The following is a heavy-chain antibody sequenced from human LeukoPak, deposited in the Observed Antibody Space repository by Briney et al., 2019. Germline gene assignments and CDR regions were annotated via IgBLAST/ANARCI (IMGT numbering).Heavy chain of an antibody. CDR1: GFTFSSYA. D-gene: IGHD6-19*01. CDR3: AKSVGFSNGSGWYQLVLDFDY. J-gene: IGHJ4*02. Sequence: GGSLRLSCAASGFTFSSYAMSWVREGPGKGLEWVSSITGSGGSTYYADSVKGRFTISRDNSKNTLYLQINSLRAEDTAVYYCAKSVGFSNGSGWYQLVLDFDYWGQGTLVTVSS. CDR2: ITGSGGST. V-gene: IGHV3-23*01.